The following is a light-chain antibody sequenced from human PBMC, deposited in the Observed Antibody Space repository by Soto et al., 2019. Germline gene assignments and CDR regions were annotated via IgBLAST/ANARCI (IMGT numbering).Light chain of an antibody. J-gene: IGKJ1*01. CDR1: QSISSY. V-gene: IGKV1-39*01. CDR2: AAS. Sequence: DIQMTQSPSSLSASVGDRVTITCRASQSISSYLSWYQQRPGKATKLLIYAASSLQSGLPSRFSSSGSGTDFTLTSSRLQPEDFAPYNCQQSHSAPRTFGQGTKVEIK. CDR3: QQSHSAPRT.